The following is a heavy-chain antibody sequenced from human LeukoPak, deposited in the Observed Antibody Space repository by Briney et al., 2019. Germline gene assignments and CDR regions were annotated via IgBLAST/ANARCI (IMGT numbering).Heavy chain of an antibody. V-gene: IGHV1-2*02. CDR3: ARAYYYDSSGYPYVVY. D-gene: IGHD3-22*01. J-gene: IGHJ4*02. Sequence: GASVKVSCKASGYTFTGYYMHWVRQAPGQGLEWMGWINPNSGGTNYAQKFQGRVTMTRDTSISTAYMELSRLRSDDTAVYYCARAYYYDSSGYPYVVYWGQGTLVTVSS. CDR1: GYTFTGYY. CDR2: INPNSGGT.